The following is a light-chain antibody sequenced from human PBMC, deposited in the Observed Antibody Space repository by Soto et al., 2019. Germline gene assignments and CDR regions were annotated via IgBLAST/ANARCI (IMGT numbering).Light chain of an antibody. J-gene: IGKJ4*01. CDR2: DAS. CDR3: QQYNSYPLT. Sequence: DIQMTQSPSTLSAFVGDRVTITCRASQSIGRWLAWYQQKPGKAPKLLIYDASSLESGVPSRFSGSGSGTEFPLTISSLRPEDFATYYCQQYNSYPLTFGGGTKVDIK. V-gene: IGKV1-5*01. CDR1: QSIGRW.